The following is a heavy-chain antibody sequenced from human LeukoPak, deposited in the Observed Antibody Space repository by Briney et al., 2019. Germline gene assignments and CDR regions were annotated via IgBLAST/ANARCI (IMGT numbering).Heavy chain of an antibody. D-gene: IGHD5-12*01. V-gene: IGHV4-39*01. CDR3: ARGNRVATIWRSLFDY. J-gene: IGHJ4*02. CDR1: GGSISSSSYY. Sequence: PSETLSLTCTVSGGSISSSSYYWGWIRQPPGKGLEWIGSIYYSGSTYYNPSLKSRVTISVDTSKNQFSLKLSSVTAADTAVYYCARGNRVATIWRSLFDYWGQGTLVTVSS. CDR2: IYYSGST.